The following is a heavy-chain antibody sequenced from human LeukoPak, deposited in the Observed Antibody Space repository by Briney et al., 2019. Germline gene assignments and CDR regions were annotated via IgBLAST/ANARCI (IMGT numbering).Heavy chain of an antibody. D-gene: IGHD2-15*01. CDR2: INPNSGVT. Sequence: ASVNVSCEATGYTLSGYYMHWVRQAPGQGLEWMGWINPNSGVTNYAQKFQDRVTMTRDTSISTAYMELSRLRSDDTAVYFCAKEAVGCSGGSCYSAPGDYWGQGTLVTVSS. CDR3: AKEAVGCSGGSCYSAPGDY. CDR1: GYTLSGYY. J-gene: IGHJ4*02. V-gene: IGHV1-2*02.